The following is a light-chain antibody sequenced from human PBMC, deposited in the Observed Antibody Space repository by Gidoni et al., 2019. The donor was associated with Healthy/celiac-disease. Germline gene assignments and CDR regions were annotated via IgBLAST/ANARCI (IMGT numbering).Light chain of an antibody. CDR1: QDISNY. J-gene: IGKJ2*01. CDR2: DAS. V-gene: IGKV1-33*01. Sequence: DLQMTQSPSSLSASVGDRVTITCQASQDISNYLNWYQQKPGKAPKLLIYDASNLETGVPSRFSGSGSGTDFTFTISSLQHEDIATYYCQQYDNRSYTFGQGTKLEIK. CDR3: QQYDNRSYT.